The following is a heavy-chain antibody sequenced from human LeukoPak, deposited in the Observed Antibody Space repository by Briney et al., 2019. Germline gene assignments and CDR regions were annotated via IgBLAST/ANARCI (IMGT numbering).Heavy chain of an antibody. J-gene: IGHJ4*02. CDR1: GFTFSSYG. CDR3: ATLKGTLLWFGGVSKFDY. CDR2: IRYDGSNK. D-gene: IGHD3-10*01. V-gene: IGHV3-30*02. Sequence: PGGSLRLSCAASGFTFSSYGMHWVRQAPGKGLEWVAFIRYDGSNKYYADSVKGRFTISRDNSKNTLYLQMNSLRAEDTAVYYCATLKGTLLWFGGVSKFDYWGQGTLVTVSS.